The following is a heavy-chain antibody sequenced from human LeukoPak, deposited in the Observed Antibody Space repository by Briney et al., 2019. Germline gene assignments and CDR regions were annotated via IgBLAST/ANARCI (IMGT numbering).Heavy chain of an antibody. J-gene: IGHJ6*02. CDR2: ISSHSRTI. CDR1: GFTLSDFY. CDR3: ARRSPYCSGGSCYPRGGGMDV. V-gene: IGHV3-11*01. D-gene: IGHD2-15*01. Sequence: GGSLRLSCAASGFTLSDFYMSWVRQAPGKGLEWVSYISSHSRTIYHADSVKGRFTISRDNAKSSLYLQMNSLRVDDTAVYYCARRSPYCSGGSCYPRGGGMDVWGQGTTVTVSS.